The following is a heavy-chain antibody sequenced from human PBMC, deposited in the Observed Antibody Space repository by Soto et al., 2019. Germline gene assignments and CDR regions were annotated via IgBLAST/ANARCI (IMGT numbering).Heavy chain of an antibody. Sequence: QVQLVESGGGVVQPGRSLRLSCAASGFTFSSYGTHWVRQAPGKGLEWVAVIWYDGSNKYYADSVKGRFTISRDNSKNTLYLQMNSLRAEDTAVYYCARDSSGYYYRVGAFDIWGQGTMVTVSS. CDR2: IWYDGSNK. J-gene: IGHJ3*02. V-gene: IGHV3-33*01. CDR1: GFTFSSYG. D-gene: IGHD3-22*01. CDR3: ARDSSGYYYRVGAFDI.